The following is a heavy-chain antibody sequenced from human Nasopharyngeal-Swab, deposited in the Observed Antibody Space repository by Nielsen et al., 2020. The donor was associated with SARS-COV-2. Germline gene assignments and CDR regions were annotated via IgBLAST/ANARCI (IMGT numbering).Heavy chain of an antibody. CDR2: INPSGGST. Sequence: ASVKVSCKASGCSFTSYYMHWVRQAPGQGLEWMGIINPSGGSTSYAQKFQGRVTMTRDTSTSTVYMELSSLRSEDTAVYYCARTYGSGSYMDVWGKGATVTVSS. V-gene: IGHV1-46*01. CDR3: ARTYGSGSYMDV. CDR1: GCSFTSYY. J-gene: IGHJ6*03. D-gene: IGHD3-10*01.